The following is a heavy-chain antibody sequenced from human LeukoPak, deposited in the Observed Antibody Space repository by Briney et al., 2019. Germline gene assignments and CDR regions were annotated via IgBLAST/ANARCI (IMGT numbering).Heavy chain of an antibody. D-gene: IGHD3-10*01. V-gene: IGHV4-59*08. J-gene: IGHJ4*02. CDR2: IYYSGST. Sequence: PSETLSLTCTVSGGSISSYYWSWIRQPPGKGLEWIGYIYYSGSTNYNPSLKSRVTISVDTSKNQFSLKLSSVTAADTAVYYCARGWDYYGSGSYPTTDFDYWGQGTLVTVSS. CDR3: ARGWDYYGSGSYPTTDFDY. CDR1: GGSISSYY.